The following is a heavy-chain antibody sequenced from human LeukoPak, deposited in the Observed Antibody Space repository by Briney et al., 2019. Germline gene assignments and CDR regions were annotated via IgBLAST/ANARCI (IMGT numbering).Heavy chain of an antibody. CDR1: GGSISSYY. CDR2: IYYSGST. D-gene: IGHD2-2*02. CDR3: AGGDGYCSSTSCYTLGLRGYYYYMDV. V-gene: IGHV4-59*01. Sequence: PSETLSITCTVSGGSISSYYWSWIRQPPGKGLEWIGYIYYSGSTNYNPSLKSRVTISVDTSKNQFSLKLSSVTAADTAVYYCAGGDGYCSSTSCYTLGLRGYYYYMDVWGKGTTVTISS. J-gene: IGHJ6*03.